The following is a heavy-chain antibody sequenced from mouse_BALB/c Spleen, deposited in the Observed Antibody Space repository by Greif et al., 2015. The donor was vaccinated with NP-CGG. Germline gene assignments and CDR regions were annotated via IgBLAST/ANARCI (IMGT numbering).Heavy chain of an antibody. CDR2: ISSGGSYT. J-gene: IGHJ4*01. CDR1: GFTFSSYT. D-gene: IGHD2-1*01. CDR3: TRGLGNSDAMDY. V-gene: IGHV5-6-4*01. Sequence: VQLKESGGGLVKPGGSLKLSCAASGFTFSSYTMSWVRQTPEKRLEWVATISSGGSYTYYPDSVKGRFTISRDNAKNSLYLQMSSLKSEDTAMYYCTRGLGNSDAMDYWGQGTSVTVSS.